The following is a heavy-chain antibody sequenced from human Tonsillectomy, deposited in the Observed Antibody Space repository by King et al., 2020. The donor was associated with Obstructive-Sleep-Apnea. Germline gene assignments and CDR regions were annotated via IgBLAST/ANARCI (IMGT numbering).Heavy chain of an antibody. CDR1: GLSLSTSGMC. J-gene: IGHJ4*02. D-gene: IGHD1/OR15-1a*01. CDR2: LYWDDDY. CDR3: ARMPENQQERYYFDY. V-gene: IGHV2-70*01. Sequence: VTLKESGPALVKPTQTLTLTCTFSGLSLSTSGMCVSCIRQPPGKALEWLVLLYWDDDYYYSTSLRTRLTISKDTSQNQVVLTMTNMDPVDTATYYCARMPENQQERYYFDYWGQGTLVTVSS.